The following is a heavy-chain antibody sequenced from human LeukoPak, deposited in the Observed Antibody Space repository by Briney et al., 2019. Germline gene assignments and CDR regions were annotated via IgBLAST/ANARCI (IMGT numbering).Heavy chain of an antibody. CDR3: AMDSGYDLTDYYYYYYMDV. J-gene: IGHJ6*03. CDR1: GFTFSSYA. Sequence: GGSLRLSCVASGFTFSSYAMHWVRQAPGKGLEWVAVISYDGSNKYYADSVKGRFTISRDNSKNTLYLQMNSLRAEDTAVHYCAMDSGYDLTDYYYYYYMDVWGKGTTVTISS. CDR2: ISYDGSNK. D-gene: IGHD5-12*01. V-gene: IGHV3-30*04.